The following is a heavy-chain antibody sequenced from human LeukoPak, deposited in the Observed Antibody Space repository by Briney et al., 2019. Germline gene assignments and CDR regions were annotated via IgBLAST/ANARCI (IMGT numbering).Heavy chain of an antibody. J-gene: IGHJ4*02. CDR1: GYTFTGYY. D-gene: IGHD6-13*01. CDR2: INPNSGGT. Sequence: EASVKVSCKASGYTFTGYYMHWVRQAPGQGLEWMGWINPNSGGTNYAQKFQGRVTMTRDTSISTAYMELSRLRSDDTAVYYCARAPHIAAAGIQGAWRFDYWGQGTLVTVSS. CDR3: ARAPHIAAAGIQGAWRFDY. V-gene: IGHV1-2*02.